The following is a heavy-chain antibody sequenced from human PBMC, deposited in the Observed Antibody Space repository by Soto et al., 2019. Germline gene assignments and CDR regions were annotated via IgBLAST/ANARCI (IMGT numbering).Heavy chain of an antibody. J-gene: IGHJ4*02. V-gene: IGHV3-48*02. CDR3: ARDFWDY. Sequence: EVQLVESGGGLVQPGGSLRLSCAASGFTFTAYSMNWVRQAPGKGLEWVSYISSGSGSIYYAVSVKSRLTISRDDAKNSLYLQMNSLRDEDTAVYYCARDFWDYWGQGTVVTVSS. D-gene: IGHD3-3*01. CDR1: GFTFTAYS. CDR2: ISSGSGSI.